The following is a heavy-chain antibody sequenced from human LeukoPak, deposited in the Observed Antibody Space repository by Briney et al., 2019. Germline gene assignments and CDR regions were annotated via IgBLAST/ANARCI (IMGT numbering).Heavy chain of an antibody. D-gene: IGHD3-3*01. Sequence: GGSLRLSCAASGFTFSSYSMNWVRQAPGKGLEWVSYISSSSSTIYYADSVKGRFTISRDNAKNSLYLQMNSLRAEDTAVCYCARDLTGRGGDFWSGYYTGHYFDYWGQGTLVTVSS. CDR1: GFTFSSYS. CDR3: ARDLTGRGGDFWSGYYTGHYFDY. J-gene: IGHJ4*02. CDR2: ISSSSSTI. V-gene: IGHV3-48*01.